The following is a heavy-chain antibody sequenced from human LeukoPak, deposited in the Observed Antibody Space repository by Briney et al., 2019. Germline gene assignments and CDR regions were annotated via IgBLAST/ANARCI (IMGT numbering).Heavy chain of an antibody. CDR2: IYSSGST. CDR3: ARVFDSGSQAYFYYMDV. Sequence: SETLSLTCNVSGGSISGDYWSWIRQPPGNGLEWIGYIYSSGSTNYNPSLTSRVTMSVDTSKNQSSLKVSSVTAADTAVYYCARVFDSGSQAYFYYMDVWGKGTTVTISS. CDR1: GGSISGDY. D-gene: IGHD3-10*01. V-gene: IGHV4-59*01. J-gene: IGHJ6*03.